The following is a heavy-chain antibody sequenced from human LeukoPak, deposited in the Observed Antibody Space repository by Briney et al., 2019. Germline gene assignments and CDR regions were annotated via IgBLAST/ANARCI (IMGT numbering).Heavy chain of an antibody. D-gene: IGHD3-3*01. CDR3: VRFTILDDMDV. V-gene: IGHV3-74*01. Sequence: QPGGSLRLSCAASGFTFSNYWIHWVRQAPGKGLVWVSRISSDGSSTNYADSVKGRFTVSRDSAKNTLYLQMNSLRAEDTAVYYCVRFTILDDMDVWGQGTTVTVSS. J-gene: IGHJ6*02. CDR2: ISSDGSST. CDR1: GFTFSNYW.